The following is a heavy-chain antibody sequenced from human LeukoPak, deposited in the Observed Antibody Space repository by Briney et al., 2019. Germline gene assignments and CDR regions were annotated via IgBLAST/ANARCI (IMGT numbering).Heavy chain of an antibody. CDR2: IGSDSGAI. CDR1: GFTFSSFA. D-gene: IGHD2-2*01. CDR3: ATALGGAVAAAIFDY. V-gene: IGHV3-23*01. J-gene: IGHJ4*02. Sequence: GGSLRLSCAASGFTFSSFAMIWVRQAPGKGLEWVSVIGSDSGAIQYADSVKGRFTISRDNSKNTLFLQMNSLRAEDTAVYYCATALGGAVAAAIFDYWGQGALVTVSS.